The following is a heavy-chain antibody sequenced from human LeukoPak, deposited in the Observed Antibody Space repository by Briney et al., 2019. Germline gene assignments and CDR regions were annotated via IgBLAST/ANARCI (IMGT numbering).Heavy chain of an antibody. CDR3: ARHSWAGIMSWFDP. D-gene: IGHD3-10*01. Sequence: PSETLSLTCAVYGGSFSGYYWSWIRQPPGKGLEWIGEINHTGSTNYNPSLKSRVTISVDTSKNQFSLKLSSVTAADTAVHYCARHSWAGIMSWFDPWGQGTLVTVSS. CDR2: INHTGST. CDR1: GGSFSGYY. V-gene: IGHV4-34*01. J-gene: IGHJ5*02.